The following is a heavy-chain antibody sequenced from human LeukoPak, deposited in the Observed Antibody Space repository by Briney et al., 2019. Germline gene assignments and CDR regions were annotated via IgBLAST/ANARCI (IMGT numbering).Heavy chain of an antibody. J-gene: IGHJ4*02. CDR1: GFTFSSYA. CDR3: AKGTCYYFDY. V-gene: IGHV3-23*01. CDR2: ISGSGGST. Sequence: GGSLRLSCAASGFTFSSYAITWVRQAPGKGLEWVSGISGSGGSTYYADSVKGRFTISRDNSKNALYLQMNSLRAEDTAVYYCAKGTCYYFDYWGQGTLVTVSS.